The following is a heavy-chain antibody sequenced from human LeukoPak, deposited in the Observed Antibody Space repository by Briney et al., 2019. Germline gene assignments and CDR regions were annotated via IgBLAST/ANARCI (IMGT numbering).Heavy chain of an antibody. CDR2: IIPIFGTA. CDR1: VGAFSSYA. V-gene: IGHV1-69*01. CDR3: ARGDTPVGYYYYMDV. D-gene: IGHD1-26*01. Sequence: ASVKVSCKASVGAFSSYAISWVRQAPGQGLEWMGGIIPIFGTANYAQKFQGRVTITADESTSTAYMELSSLRSEDTAVYYCARGDTPVGYYYYMDVWGKGTTVTISS. J-gene: IGHJ6*03.